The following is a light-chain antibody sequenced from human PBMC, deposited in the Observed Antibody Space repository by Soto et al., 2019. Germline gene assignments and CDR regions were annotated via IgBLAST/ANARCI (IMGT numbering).Light chain of an antibody. CDR3: QQYGSSPRT. CDR2: GAS. J-gene: IGKJ2*01. Sequence: ETVLTQSPGTLSLSPGERATLSCRASQTVSSNYLAWYQQKPGKAPRLLIYGASSRAPGIPDRFSGSGSGTDFTLTITRLEPEDFAVYYCQQYGSSPRTFGQGTKLEI. V-gene: IGKV3-20*01. CDR1: QTVSSNY.